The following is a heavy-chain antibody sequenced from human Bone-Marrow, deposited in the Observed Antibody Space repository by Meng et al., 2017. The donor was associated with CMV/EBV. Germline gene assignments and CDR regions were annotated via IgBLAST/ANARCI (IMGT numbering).Heavy chain of an antibody. Sequence: GESLKISCAASGFTFSSYAMHWVRQAPGKGLEWVAVISYDGSNKYYADSVKGRFTISRDNSKNTLYLQMNSLRAEDTAVYYCARGGPIVVVAFDIWGQGTMVTVSS. CDR1: GFTFSSYA. J-gene: IGHJ3*02. CDR2: ISYDGSNK. D-gene: IGHD2-15*01. V-gene: IGHV3-30*04. CDR3: ARGGPIVVVAFDI.